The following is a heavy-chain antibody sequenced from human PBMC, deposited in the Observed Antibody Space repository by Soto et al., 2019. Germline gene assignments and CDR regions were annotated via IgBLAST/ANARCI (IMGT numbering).Heavy chain of an antibody. V-gene: IGHV3-15*01. D-gene: IGHD3-16*01. CDR2: IKSKADGSTK. CDR3: AKPGPGSHGYRF. J-gene: IGHJ4*01. CDR1: GITVSNVW. Sequence: PGGSLRLSCAASGITVSNVWMTWSRQAQGKGLEWVGRIKSKADGSTKEYGTPVKDRFIISRDDSKNTVDLQMHALRTEDTAFYYCAKPGPGSHGYRFWGHGELLTVSS.